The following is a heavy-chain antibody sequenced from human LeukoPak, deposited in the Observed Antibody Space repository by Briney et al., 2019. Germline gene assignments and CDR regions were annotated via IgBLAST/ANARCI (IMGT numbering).Heavy chain of an antibody. V-gene: IGHV4-34*01. CDR2: INDSGST. CDR3: ARASKRDCPNGVCRDRYFQH. D-gene: IGHD2-8*01. Sequence: SEILSLTCAVYGGSFSIYYWNWIRQPPGKGLEWIGEINDSGSTNYNASLKSRVTISVDTSKNQFSLKLSSVTAADTAVYYCARASKRDCPNGVCRDRYFQHWGQGTLVTVSS. CDR1: GGSFSIYY. J-gene: IGHJ1*01.